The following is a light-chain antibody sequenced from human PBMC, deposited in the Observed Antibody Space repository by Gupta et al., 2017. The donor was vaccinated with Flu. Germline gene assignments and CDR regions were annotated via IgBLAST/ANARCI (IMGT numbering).Light chain of an antibody. J-gene: IGKJ4*01. CDR3: QQDYNLQLT. Sequence: DIQMTQSPSFLSASVGDRVTITCQASQDISNYLNWYQQKPGKAPKLLIYDASNLEIEVPSRFSGSGSGTDFSFTISSLQPEDIATYYCQQDYNLQLTFGGGTKVEIK. V-gene: IGKV1-33*01. CDR2: DAS. CDR1: QDISNY.